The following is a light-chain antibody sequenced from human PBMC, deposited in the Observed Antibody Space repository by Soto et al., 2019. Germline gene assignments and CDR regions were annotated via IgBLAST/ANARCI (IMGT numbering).Light chain of an antibody. J-gene: IGLJ1*01. Sequence: QSALTQPASVSGSPGQSIAISCTGTSSDIGGHNSVSWYQQHPDKAPKLMIYNVSNRPSGVSNRFSGSKSGNTASLTISGLLAEDEADYYCTSFTSASTYVVGAGTKVTVL. CDR2: NVS. CDR3: TSFTSASTYV. CDR1: SSDIGGHNS. V-gene: IGLV2-14*01.